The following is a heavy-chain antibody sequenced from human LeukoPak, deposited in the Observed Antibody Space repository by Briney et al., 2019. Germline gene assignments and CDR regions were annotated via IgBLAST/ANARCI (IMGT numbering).Heavy chain of an antibody. CDR3: HSVAGTLDFFDS. V-gene: IGHV3-43*02. Sequence: GGSLRLSCAASGFAFGDHAMHWVRRAPGKGLEWVSLITGNGGSTFYADSVKGRFAISRDNRKNSLYLQMNSLRTEDTDCAKVHSVAGTLDFFDSWGQGTLVTVSS. CDR1: GFAFGDHA. CDR2: ITGNGGST. D-gene: IGHD6-19*01. J-gene: IGHJ4*02.